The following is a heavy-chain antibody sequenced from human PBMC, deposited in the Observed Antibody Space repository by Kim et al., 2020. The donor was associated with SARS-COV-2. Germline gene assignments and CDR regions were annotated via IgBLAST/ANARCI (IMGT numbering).Heavy chain of an antibody. Sequence: ASVKVSCKASGYTFTDYYIHWVRQAPGQGLEWMGRILPNSGDTDYAQKFRDRVTMTRDTSVTTTYMEMSTLRSDDTAVFYCARGQRDGSSYCELWGQGTLVTVSS. D-gene: IGHD1-26*01. CDR1: GYTFTDYY. CDR3: ARGQRDGSSYCEL. CDR2: ILPNSGDT. V-gene: IGHV1-2*06. J-gene: IGHJ4*02.